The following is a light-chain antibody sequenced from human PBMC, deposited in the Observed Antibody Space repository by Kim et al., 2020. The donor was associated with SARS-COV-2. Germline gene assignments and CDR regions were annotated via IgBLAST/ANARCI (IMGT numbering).Light chain of an antibody. V-gene: IGLV2-14*03. CDR1: SSDVGGYNY. J-gene: IGLJ2*01. CDR3: SSYTSSSTLVV. Sequence: SITISCTGTSSDVGGYNYVSWYQQHTGKAPKLMIYDVSNRPSGVSNRFSGSKSGNTTSLTISGLQAEDEADYYCSSYTSSSTLVVFGGGTQLTVL. CDR2: DVS.